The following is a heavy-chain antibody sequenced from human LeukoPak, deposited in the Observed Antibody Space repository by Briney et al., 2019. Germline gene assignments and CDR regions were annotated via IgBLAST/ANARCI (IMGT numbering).Heavy chain of an antibody. V-gene: IGHV3-30*04. CDR3: AGLIRPGWFDP. Sequence: GGSLRLSCAASGFTFSSYAMHWVRQAPGKGLEWVAVISSDGSNKYYTDSVKGRFTISRDNSKNTLYLQMNSLRAEDTAVYYCAGLIRPGWFDPWGQGTLVTVSS. J-gene: IGHJ5*02. D-gene: IGHD1-14*01. CDR2: ISSDGSNK. CDR1: GFTFSSYA.